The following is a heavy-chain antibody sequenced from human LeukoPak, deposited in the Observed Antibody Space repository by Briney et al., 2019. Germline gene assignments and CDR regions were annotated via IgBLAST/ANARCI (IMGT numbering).Heavy chain of an antibody. CDR3: ARDSPHCSSTSCYVYMDV. CDR1: GGSISSYY. J-gene: IGHJ6*03. CDR2: IYYSGST. Sequence: KPSETPSLTCTVSGGSISSYYWSWIRQPPGKGLEWIGYIYYSGSTNYNPSLKSRVTISVDTSKNQFSLKLSSVTAADTAVYYCARDSPHCSSTSCYVYMDVWGKGTTVTISS. V-gene: IGHV4-59*01. D-gene: IGHD2-2*01.